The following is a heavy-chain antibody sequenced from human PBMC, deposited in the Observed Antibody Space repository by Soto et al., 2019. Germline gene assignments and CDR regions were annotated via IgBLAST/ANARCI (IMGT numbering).Heavy chain of an antibody. CDR3: ASLYLTGTTDYYGMDV. V-gene: IGHV1-58*01. D-gene: IGHD1-7*01. CDR1: GFTFTSSA. J-gene: IGHJ6*02. Sequence: SVKVSCKASGFTFTSSAVQWVRQARGQRLEWIGWIVVGSGNINYAQKFQERVTITRDMSTSTAYMELSSLRSEDTAVYYCASLYLTGTTDYYGMDVSGRRSTVPVSS. CDR2: IVVGSGNI.